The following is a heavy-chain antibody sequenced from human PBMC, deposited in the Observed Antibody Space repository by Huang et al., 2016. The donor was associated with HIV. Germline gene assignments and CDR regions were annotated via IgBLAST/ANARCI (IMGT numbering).Heavy chain of an antibody. CDR3: ARTAYVYGFRQGYNWFDP. V-gene: IGHV1-69*13. CDR2: TIPSFGTA. Sequence: QVLLVQSGAEVRKPGSSVKVSCTAFGGTFSSYAISWVRQAPGQGLEWMGGTIPSFGTANYTQKFQGRVTITVDESTNTGYMELTRLTSEDTAVYYCARTAYVYGFRQGYNWFDPWGQGTPVTVSS. J-gene: IGHJ5*02. CDR1: GGTFSSYA. D-gene: IGHD3-16*01.